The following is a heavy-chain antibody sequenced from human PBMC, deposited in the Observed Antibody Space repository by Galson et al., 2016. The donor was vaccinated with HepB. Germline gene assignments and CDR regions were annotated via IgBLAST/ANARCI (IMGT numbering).Heavy chain of an antibody. Sequence: SVKVSCKASGGSFSNTALSWVRQAPGQGLEWMGGIIPSIGSANYAQKFQGRVTITADESTNTLYMEMRGLRSEDTAVYYCAKDLDVGEDDMGAWGQGTTVIVSS. CDR3: AKDLDVGEDDMGA. CDR2: IIPSIGSA. V-gene: IGHV1-69*13. J-gene: IGHJ6*02. D-gene: IGHD1-26*01. CDR1: GGSFSNTA.